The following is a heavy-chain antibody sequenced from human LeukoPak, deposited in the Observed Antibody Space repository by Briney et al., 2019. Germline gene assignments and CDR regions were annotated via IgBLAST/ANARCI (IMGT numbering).Heavy chain of an antibody. V-gene: IGHV3-30*02. CDR2: IRYDGSNK. CDR3: AKDIFQLAPPLDY. Sequence: GGSLRLSCAASGFTFSSYGMHWVRQAPGKGLEWVAFIRYDGSNKYYADSVKGRFTISRDNSKNTRYLQMNSLRAEDTAVYYCAKDIFQLAPPLDYWGQGTLVTVSS. CDR1: GFTFSSYG. D-gene: IGHD2-2*01. J-gene: IGHJ4*02.